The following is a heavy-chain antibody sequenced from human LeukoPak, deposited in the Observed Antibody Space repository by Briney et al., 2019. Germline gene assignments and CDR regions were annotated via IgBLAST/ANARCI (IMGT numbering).Heavy chain of an antibody. CDR2: IYYSGST. J-gene: IGHJ5*02. V-gene: IGHV4-39*01. CDR1: GGSISSSSYY. CDR3: ARGHYYDSLLSWFDP. Sequence: PSETLSLTCTVSGGSISSSSYYWGWIRQPPGKGLEWIGSIYYSGSTYYNPSLKSRVTISVDTSKNQFSLKLSSVTAADTAVYYCARGHYYDSLLSWFDPWGQGTLVTVSS. D-gene: IGHD3-22*01.